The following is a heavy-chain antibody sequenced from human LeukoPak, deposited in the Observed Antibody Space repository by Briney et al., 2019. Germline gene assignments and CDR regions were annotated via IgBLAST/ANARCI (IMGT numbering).Heavy chain of an antibody. Sequence: GGSLRLSCAASGFTFSSYWMSWVRRAPGKGLEWVAVIWYDGTNKYYADSVKGRFTISRDNSKNTLYLQMNGLRAEDTAVYYCAGEITRGFDPWGQGTLVTVSS. CDR2: IWYDGTNK. D-gene: IGHD3-10*01. V-gene: IGHV3-33*08. J-gene: IGHJ5*02. CDR1: GFTFSSYW. CDR3: AGEITRGFDP.